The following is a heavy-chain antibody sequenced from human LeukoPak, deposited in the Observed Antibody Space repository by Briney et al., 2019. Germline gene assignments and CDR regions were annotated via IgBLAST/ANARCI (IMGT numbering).Heavy chain of an antibody. CDR2: IYYSGST. Sequence: PSETLSLTCTVSGGSISSGGYYWSWIRQHPGKGLEWIGYIYYSGSTYYNPSLKSRVTISVDTSKNQFSLKLSSVTAADTAVYYCARDQMGGSCFDCWGQGTLVTVSS. CDR3: ARDQMGGSCFDC. D-gene: IGHD2-15*01. J-gene: IGHJ4*02. CDR1: GGSISSGGYY. V-gene: IGHV4-31*03.